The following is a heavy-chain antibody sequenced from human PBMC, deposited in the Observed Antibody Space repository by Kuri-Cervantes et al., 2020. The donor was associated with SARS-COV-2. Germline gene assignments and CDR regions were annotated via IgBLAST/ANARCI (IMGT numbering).Heavy chain of an antibody. D-gene: IGHD2-2*01. J-gene: IGHJ3*02. V-gene: IGHV3-23*01. CDR3: ARSIVVVPDPDGVAEYQGGGLAFDI. Sequence: GESLKISCAASGFTFSSYAMSWVRQAPGKGLEWVSAISGSGGSTYYADSVKGRFTISRDNSKNTLYLQMNSLRAEDTAVYYCARSIVVVPDPDGVAEYQGGGLAFDIWGQGTMVTVSS. CDR1: GFTFSSYA. CDR2: ISGSGGST.